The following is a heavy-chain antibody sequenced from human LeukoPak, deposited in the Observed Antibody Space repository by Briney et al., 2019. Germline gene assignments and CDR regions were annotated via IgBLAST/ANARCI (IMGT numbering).Heavy chain of an antibody. CDR3: AREEMATIHFDY. CDR2: INPNSGGT. D-gene: IGHD5-24*01. V-gene: IGHV1-2*02. Sequence: ASVKVSCKASGYTFTGYYMHWVRQAPGQGLEWMGWINPNSGGTNYAQKFQGRVTMTRDTSISTAYMELSRLRSDVTAVYYCAREEMATIHFDYWGQGTLVTVSS. J-gene: IGHJ4*02. CDR1: GYTFTGYY.